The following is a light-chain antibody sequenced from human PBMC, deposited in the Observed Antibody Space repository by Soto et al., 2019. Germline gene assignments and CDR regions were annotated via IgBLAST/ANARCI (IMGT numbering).Light chain of an antibody. CDR2: EVS. J-gene: IGLJ1*01. CDR1: SNDVGTYNY. V-gene: IGLV2-8*01. Sequence: QSAPTQPPSASGSPGQSVTISCTGTSNDVGTYNYVSWYQQHPGKAPKLMIYEVSKRPSGVPDRFSGSKSGNTASLTVSGLQAEDEADYYCSSYAAINNYVFGTGTKVTVL. CDR3: SSYAAINNYV.